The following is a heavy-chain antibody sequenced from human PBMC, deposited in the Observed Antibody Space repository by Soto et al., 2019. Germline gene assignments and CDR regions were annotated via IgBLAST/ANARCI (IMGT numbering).Heavy chain of an antibody. CDR3: ARVRSGYLTPPNRVDAFDI. J-gene: IGHJ3*02. CDR1: GRSISGGCDS. V-gene: IGHV4-30-2*01. D-gene: IGHD3-22*01. Sequence: PSETLSLTCAASGRSISGGCDSWSWIRQPPGKGLEWIGFIYYSGSTYYNPSLKTRVTLSLDRSKNQFSLKLSSVTAADTAVYYCARVRSGYLTPPNRVDAFDIWGQGTMVTVSS. CDR2: IYYSGST.